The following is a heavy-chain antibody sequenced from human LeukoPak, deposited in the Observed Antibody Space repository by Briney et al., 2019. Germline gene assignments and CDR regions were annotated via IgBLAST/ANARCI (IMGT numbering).Heavy chain of an antibody. D-gene: IGHD3-16*01. J-gene: IGHJ4*02. V-gene: IGHV3-73*01. Sequence: PGGSLRLSCAASGFTFSGSAMHWVRQASGKGLEWLGHIRSKANNYATAYAAPVKGRFTISRDDSKNTAYLQVNGLKIEDTAVYYCARHGLAFDYWGQGTLVTVSS. CDR1: GFTFSGSA. CDR2: IRSKANNYAT. CDR3: ARHGLAFDY.